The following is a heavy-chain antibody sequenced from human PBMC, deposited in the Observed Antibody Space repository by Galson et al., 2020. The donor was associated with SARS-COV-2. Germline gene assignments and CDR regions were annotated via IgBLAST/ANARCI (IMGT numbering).Heavy chain of an antibody. V-gene: IGHV4-59*01. CDR1: GGSISGYY. Sequence: SQTLSLTCSVSGGSISGYYWSWIRQTPGRGLEWIGYIYYSGTTKYNPSLKSRVTISVDTSKNQLSLKLSSVTAADTAVYYCARASWVVRGVTYYGMDVWGQGTTVTVTS. D-gene: IGHD3-10*01. CDR2: IYYSGTT. CDR3: ARASWVVRGVTYYGMDV. J-gene: IGHJ6*02.